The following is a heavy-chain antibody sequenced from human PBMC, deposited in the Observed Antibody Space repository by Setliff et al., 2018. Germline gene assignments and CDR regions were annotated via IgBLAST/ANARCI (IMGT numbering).Heavy chain of an antibody. CDR1: GGTFSSYG. D-gene: IGHD5-18*01. Sequence: SVKVSCKASGGTFSSYGISWVRQAPGQGLEWMGGTIPMFGSTKYAQKFQERVTIIKDESTSTAYMEVSSLRTEDTAVYYCAREGVDTRSSTDYRYYMDVWGKGTTVTVS. J-gene: IGHJ6*03. CDR3: AREGVDTRSSTDYRYYMDV. V-gene: IGHV1-69*05. CDR2: TIPMFGST.